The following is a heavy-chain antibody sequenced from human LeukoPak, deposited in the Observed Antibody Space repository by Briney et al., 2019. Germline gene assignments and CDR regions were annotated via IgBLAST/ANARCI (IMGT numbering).Heavy chain of an antibody. Sequence: EASVKVSCKASGYTFTSYYMHWVRQAPGQGLEWMGIINPSGGSTSYAQKFQGRVTMTRDTSTSPVYMELSSLRSEDTAVYYCARVRSRVRGAFDIWGQGTMVTVSS. CDR3: ARVRSRVRGAFDI. CDR2: INPSGGST. J-gene: IGHJ3*02. V-gene: IGHV1-46*01. CDR1: GYTFTSYY. D-gene: IGHD3-10*01.